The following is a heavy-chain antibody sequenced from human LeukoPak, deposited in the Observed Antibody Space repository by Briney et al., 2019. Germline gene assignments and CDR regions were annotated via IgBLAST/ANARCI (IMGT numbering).Heavy chain of an antibody. CDR2: ISDSGGST. D-gene: IGHD6-19*01. CDR1: GFTFSSYA. J-gene: IGHJ6*03. CDR3: AKGTSSGWTYYYMDV. V-gene: IGHV3-23*01. Sequence: PGGSLRLSCAASGFTFSSYAMSWVRQAPGKGLEWVSPISDSGGSTYYADSVKGRFTISRDNSKNTLYLQMNSLRAEDTAVHYCAKGTSSGWTYYYMDVWGKGTTVTVSS.